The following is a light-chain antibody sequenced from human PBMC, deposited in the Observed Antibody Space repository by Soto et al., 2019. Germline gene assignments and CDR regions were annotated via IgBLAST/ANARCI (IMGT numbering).Light chain of an antibody. Sequence: QSALTQPASVSGSPGQSITISCTGTSSDVGGYNYVSWYQHHPGKAPKLIIYDVSNRPSGVSIRFSGSKSNNTASLTISGPRPEDEADYHCSSYTTSNTRQIVFGTGTKVTVL. CDR3: SSYTTSNTRQIV. CDR2: DVS. V-gene: IGLV2-14*03. J-gene: IGLJ1*01. CDR1: SSDVGGYNY.